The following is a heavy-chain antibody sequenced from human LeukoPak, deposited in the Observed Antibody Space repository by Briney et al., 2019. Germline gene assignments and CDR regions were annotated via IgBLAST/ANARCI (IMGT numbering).Heavy chain of an antibody. D-gene: IGHD6-19*01. Sequence: PSETLSLTCTVSGGSISSYCWIWIRQPAGKGLEWIGRIYSSGTTNYNPSLKSRLTMSVDTSKNQFSLKLSSVTAADTAMYYCARDAAGIDYWGQGTLVTVSS. CDR1: GGSISSYC. CDR2: IYSSGTT. CDR3: ARDAAGIDY. J-gene: IGHJ4*02. V-gene: IGHV4-4*07.